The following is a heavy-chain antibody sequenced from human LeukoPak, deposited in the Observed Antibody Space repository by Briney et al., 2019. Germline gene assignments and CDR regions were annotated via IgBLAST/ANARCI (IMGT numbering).Heavy chain of an antibody. CDR3: SRDLGTTETGDDY. V-gene: IGHV3-49*04. CDR1: GFTFVDYR. CDR2: IRGKAAGGTT. D-gene: IGHD4-17*01. Sequence: GGSLRLSCTTSGFTFVDYRINWVRQAPGKGLEWVSVIRGKAAGGTTDYAASVEGSISISRDDSTSFPYLQMTRPKIKDTDDYYCSRDLGTTETGDDYWGQGTLVTVSS. J-gene: IGHJ4*02.